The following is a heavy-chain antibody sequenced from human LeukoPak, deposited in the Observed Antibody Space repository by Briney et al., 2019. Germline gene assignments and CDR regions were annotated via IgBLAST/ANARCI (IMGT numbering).Heavy chain of an antibody. CDR3: ARGRSSLDL. CDR1: AGSISNHY. CDR2: IFYTGSY. Sequence: SETLSLACTVSAGSISNHYWSWMRQSPGKGLEWIAYIFYTGSYNYNPSLKSRVYISVDTSKNQFSLNLTSVTAADTAVYYCARGRSSLDLWGQGTLVTVSS. D-gene: IGHD6-19*01. J-gene: IGHJ5*02. V-gene: IGHV4-59*11.